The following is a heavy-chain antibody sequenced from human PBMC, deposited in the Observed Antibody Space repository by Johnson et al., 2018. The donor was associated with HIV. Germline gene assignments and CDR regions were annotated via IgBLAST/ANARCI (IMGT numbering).Heavy chain of an antibody. CDR2: ISYDGSNK. D-gene: IGHD6-13*01. Sequence: VQLVESGGGVVQPGRSLRLSCAASGFTFSSYAMHWVRQAPGKGLEWVAVISYDGSNKYYADSVKGRFTISRDNSKNTLYRQMNSLRAEDTAVYYCAKDSSSWYGGAFDIWGQGTMVTVSS. J-gene: IGHJ3*02. CDR1: GFTFSSYA. CDR3: AKDSSSWYGGAFDI. V-gene: IGHV3-30-3*01.